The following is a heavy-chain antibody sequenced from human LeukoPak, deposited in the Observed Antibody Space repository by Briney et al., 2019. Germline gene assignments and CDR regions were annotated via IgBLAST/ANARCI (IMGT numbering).Heavy chain of an antibody. CDR2: IYYSGST. D-gene: IGHD6-19*01. CDR3: ARYPLIAVADDYGMDV. CDR1: GGSISSYY. Sequence: SETLSLTCTVSGGSISSYYWSWIRQPPGKGLEWIGYIYYSGSTNYNPSLKSRVTISVDTSKNQFSLKLSSVTAADTAVYYCARYPLIAVADDYGMDVWGQGTTVTVSS. V-gene: IGHV4-59*01. J-gene: IGHJ6*02.